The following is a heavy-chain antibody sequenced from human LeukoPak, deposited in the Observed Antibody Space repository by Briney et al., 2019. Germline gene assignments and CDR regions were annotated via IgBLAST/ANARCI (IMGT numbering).Heavy chain of an antibody. Sequence: SETLSLTCTVSGGSISSSGYYWGWIRQPPGKGLEWIASIYYSGSTYYNPSLKSRVTISVDTSKNQLSLRLSSLTAADTAVYYWARHEYSGSYYGLSWFDPWGQGTLVTVSS. V-gene: IGHV4-39*01. J-gene: IGHJ5*02. CDR1: GGSISSSGYY. D-gene: IGHD1-26*01. CDR2: IYYSGST. CDR3: ARHEYSGSYYGLSWFDP.